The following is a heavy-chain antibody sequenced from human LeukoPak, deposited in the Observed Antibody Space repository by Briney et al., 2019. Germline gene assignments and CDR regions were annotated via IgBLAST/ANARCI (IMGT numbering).Heavy chain of an antibody. CDR3: ARAIVVVPAAMRGNYYYYYYMDV. Sequence: ASVKVSCKASGYTFTSYDINWVRQATGQGLEWMGWMNPNSGNTGYAQKFQGRVTMTRNTSISTAYMELSSLRSEDTAVYYCARAIVVVPAAMRGNYYYYYYMDVWGKGTTVTISS. CDR1: GYTFTSYD. V-gene: IGHV1-8*01. J-gene: IGHJ6*03. D-gene: IGHD2-2*01. CDR2: MNPNSGNT.